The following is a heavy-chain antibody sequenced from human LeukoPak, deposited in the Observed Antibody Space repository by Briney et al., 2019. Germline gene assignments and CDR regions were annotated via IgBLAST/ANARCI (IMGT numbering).Heavy chain of an antibody. D-gene: IGHD6-19*01. CDR3: ARVMGSGWPPYYYGMDV. CDR2: IIPILGIA. V-gene: IGHV1-69*04. Sequence: ASVKVSCKASGGTFSSYAISWVRQAPGQGLEWMGRIIPILGIANYAQKFQGRVTITADKSTSTAYMELSSLRSEDTAVYYCARVMGSGWPPYYYGMDVWGQGTTVTVSS. J-gene: IGHJ6*02. CDR1: GGTFSSYA.